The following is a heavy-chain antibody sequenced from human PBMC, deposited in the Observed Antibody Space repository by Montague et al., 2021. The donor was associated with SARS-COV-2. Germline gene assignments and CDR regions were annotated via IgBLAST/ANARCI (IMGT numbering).Heavy chain of an antibody. Sequence: SETLSLTCSVSGDSISRYYWSWIRQSDGKGLEWIGRIYTGGYVXXXPAFQSRVSMSVDTSKSQVSLNVTSVTAADTAVYYCARAIWHLDVWGRGILVTVSS. J-gene: IGHJ2*01. CDR2: IYTGGYV. CDR3: ARAIWHLDV. V-gene: IGHV4-4*07. CDR1: GDSISRYY.